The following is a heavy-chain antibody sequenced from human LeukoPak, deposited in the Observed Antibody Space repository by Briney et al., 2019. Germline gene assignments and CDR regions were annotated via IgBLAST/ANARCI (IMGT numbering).Heavy chain of an antibody. D-gene: IGHD5-12*01. CDR3: ARSGRGTYYYFDL. J-gene: IGHJ4*02. CDR2: ISDYNGNT. V-gene: IGHV1-18*01. Sequence: GASVKVSCKASTYTFTRYGISWVRQAPGQGLEWMGWISDYNGNTNYAQKFLGRVSMTADTATSTAYMELRSLTSDDTAMYYCARSGRGTYYYFDLWGQGTLVTVSS. CDR1: TYTFTRYG.